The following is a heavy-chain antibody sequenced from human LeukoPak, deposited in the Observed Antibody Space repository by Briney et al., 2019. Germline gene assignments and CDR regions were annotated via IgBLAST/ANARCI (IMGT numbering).Heavy chain of an antibody. CDR1: GVSISGYY. Sequence: SETLSLTCTVSGVSISGYYWSWIRQPPGRGLEWIGHIYFIGSTNYNPSLKSRVTISGDTSNNQFSLKLTSVTAADTAMYYCARSSNSRFDPWGQGTLVTVSS. J-gene: IGHJ5*02. D-gene: IGHD5-18*01. CDR3: ARSSNSRFDP. CDR2: IYFIGST. V-gene: IGHV4-59*01.